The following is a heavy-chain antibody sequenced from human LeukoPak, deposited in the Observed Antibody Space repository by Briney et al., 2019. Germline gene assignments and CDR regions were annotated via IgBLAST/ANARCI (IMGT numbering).Heavy chain of an antibody. CDR1: GFTFNSYA. D-gene: IGHD4-11*01. Sequence: GGSLRLSCAASGFTFNSYALTWVRQAPGKGLEWVSAIYNSGDRTFHADSVKGRFTISRDNSRNTLYLQMNSLRADDTAVYMCAKGTDYSSASPFDYWGHGTLVTVSS. CDR3: AKGTDYSSASPFDY. CDR2: IYNSGDRT. V-gene: IGHV3-23*01. J-gene: IGHJ4*01.